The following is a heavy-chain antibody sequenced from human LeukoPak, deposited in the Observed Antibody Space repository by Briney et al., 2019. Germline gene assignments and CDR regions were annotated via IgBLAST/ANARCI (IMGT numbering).Heavy chain of an antibody. CDR1: GGSISTYY. Sequence: PSETLSLTCTVSGGSISTYYWTWIRQPPGKGLEFLGYVYYDGSANYNPSLKSRVTISVDTSRNKFSLKLNSVTAADTAMYYCARDQGLRGYFDYWDQGTLVTVSS. D-gene: IGHD4-17*01. CDR3: ARDQGLRGYFDY. V-gene: IGHV4-59*01. J-gene: IGHJ4*02. CDR2: VYYDGSA.